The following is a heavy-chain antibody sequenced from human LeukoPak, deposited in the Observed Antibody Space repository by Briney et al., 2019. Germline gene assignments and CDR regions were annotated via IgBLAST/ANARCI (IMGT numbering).Heavy chain of an antibody. Sequence: GGSLRLSCAASGFTFDDYVMSWVRQAPGKGLEWVAVISYDGSNKYYADSVKGRFTISRDNSKNTLYLQMNSLRAEDTAVYYCASVAAAGTEGGQGTLVTVSS. V-gene: IGHV3-30*03. J-gene: IGHJ4*02. CDR1: GFTFDDYV. CDR2: ISYDGSNK. CDR3: ASVAAAGTE. D-gene: IGHD6-13*01.